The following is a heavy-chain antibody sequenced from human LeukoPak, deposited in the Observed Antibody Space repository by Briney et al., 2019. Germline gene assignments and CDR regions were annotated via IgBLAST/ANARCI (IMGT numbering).Heavy chain of an antibody. CDR1: GFTLNSYG. V-gene: IGHV3-33*01. CDR2: IWYDGSNK. CDR3: ARDLRTDGMDV. J-gene: IGHJ6*04. Sequence: GRSLRLSCAASGFTLNSYGMHWVRRAPGKGLEWVAVIWYDGSNKYYAESVKGRFTISRDNAKNSLYLQMNSLRAEDTAVYYCARDLRTDGMDVWGKGTTVTVSS.